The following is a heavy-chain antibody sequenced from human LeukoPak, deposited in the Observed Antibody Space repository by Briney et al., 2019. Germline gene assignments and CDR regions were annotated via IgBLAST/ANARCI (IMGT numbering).Heavy chain of an antibody. CDR3: ARVRYDSSGYYVGYFDY. Sequence: GGSLRLSCAASGFTVSSNYMSRVRQAPGKGLEWVSVIYSGGSTYYADSVKGRFTISRDNSKNTLYLQMNSLRAEDTAVYYCARVRYDSSGYYVGYFDYWGQGTLVTVSS. CDR1: GFTVSSNY. V-gene: IGHV3-53*01. CDR2: IYSGGST. J-gene: IGHJ4*02. D-gene: IGHD3-22*01.